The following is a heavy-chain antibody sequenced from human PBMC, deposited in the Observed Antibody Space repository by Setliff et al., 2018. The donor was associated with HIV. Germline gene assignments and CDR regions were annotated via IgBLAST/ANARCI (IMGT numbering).Heavy chain of an antibody. V-gene: IGHV4-31*03. Sequence: SETLSLTCTVSGGSISTGDYYWAWIRHYPGKGLEWIGYIFYKGSTFYNPSLKSRVSISVLRSTDQFFLRLNSVTAADTAVYYCVRTNYYYYYMDVWGKGTTVTVSS. CDR1: GGSISTGDYY. CDR3: VRTNYYYYYMDV. J-gene: IGHJ6*03. CDR2: IFYKGST.